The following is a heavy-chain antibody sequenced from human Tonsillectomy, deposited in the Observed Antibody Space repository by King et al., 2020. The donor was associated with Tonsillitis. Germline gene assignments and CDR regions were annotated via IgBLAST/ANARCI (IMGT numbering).Heavy chain of an antibody. CDR2: ISYDGTNK. Sequence: VQLVESGGGVVQPGRSLRLCCAGSGFTFSSYAMHWVRQAPGKGLEWVAVISYDGTNKYYAVSVKGRFTISRDNSKNTLYLQMNSLRGEDTAVYYCARERYFSSSGYFDYWGQGTLVTVSS. D-gene: IGHD6-6*01. CDR1: GFTFSSYA. CDR3: ARERYFSSSGYFDY. V-gene: IGHV3-30*01. J-gene: IGHJ4*02.